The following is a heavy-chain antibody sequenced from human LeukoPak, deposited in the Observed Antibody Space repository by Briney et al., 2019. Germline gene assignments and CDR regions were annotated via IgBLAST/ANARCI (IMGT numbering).Heavy chain of an antibody. CDR2: IYSGGST. D-gene: IGHD3-9*01. CDR3: AKGDILTGYLNLPFGGLPRVGVDDAFDI. J-gene: IGHJ3*02. CDR1: GFTVSSNY. Sequence: GGSLRLSCAASGFTVSSNYMSWVRQAPGKGLEWVSVIYSGGSTYYADSVKGRFTISRDNSKNTLYLQMNSLRVEDTAMYYCAKGDILTGYLNLPFGGLPRVGVDDAFDIWGQGTMVTVSS. V-gene: IGHV3-66*01.